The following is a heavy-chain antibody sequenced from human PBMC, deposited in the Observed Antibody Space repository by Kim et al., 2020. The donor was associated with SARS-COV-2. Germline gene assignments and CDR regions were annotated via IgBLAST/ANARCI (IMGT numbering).Heavy chain of an antibody. V-gene: IGHV3-30*01. Sequence: EKCRITTSRDNSKNTLYLQMNSLRAGDTAVYYCARAHSSGWYGGMDVWGQGTTVTVSS. CDR3: ARAHSSGWYGGMDV. J-gene: IGHJ6*02. D-gene: IGHD6-19*01.